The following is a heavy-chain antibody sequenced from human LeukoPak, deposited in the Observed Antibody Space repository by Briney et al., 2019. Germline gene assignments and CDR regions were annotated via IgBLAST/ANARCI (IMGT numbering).Heavy chain of an antibody. V-gene: IGHV3-23*01. CDR2: ISTSGSET. CDR3: AKGSGNGYGSGPFDY. Sequence: GGSLRLSCAASGFTFSNSGMSWVRQAPGEGLEWVSAISTSGSETHYADSVKGRFTIARDNSKNTMSLQMSSLRAEDTALYYCAKGSGNGYGSGPFDYWGQGTLVTVSS. CDR1: GFTFSNSG. D-gene: IGHD3-10*01. J-gene: IGHJ4*02.